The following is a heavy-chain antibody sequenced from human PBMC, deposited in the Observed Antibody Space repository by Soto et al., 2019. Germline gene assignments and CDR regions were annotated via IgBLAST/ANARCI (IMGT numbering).Heavy chain of an antibody. J-gene: IGHJ6*03. Sequence: ASVKVSCKASGGTFSSYTISWVRQAPGQGLEWMGRIIPILGIANYAQKFQGRVTITADKSTSTAYMELSSLRSEDTAVYYCARDGLSGYYYYYYMDGWGKGTTVTVAS. CDR3: ARDGLSGYYYYYYMDG. CDR2: IIPILGIA. CDR1: GGTFSSYT. V-gene: IGHV1-69*04. D-gene: IGHD2-2*01.